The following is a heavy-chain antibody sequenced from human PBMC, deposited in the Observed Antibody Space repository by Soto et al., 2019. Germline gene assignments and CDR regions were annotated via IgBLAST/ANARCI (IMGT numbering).Heavy chain of an antibody. V-gene: IGHV3-23*01. J-gene: IGHJ3*01. D-gene: IGHD3-22*01. CDR2: ISGSGGST. Sequence: GGSLILSCAASGFTFSSYAMSWVRQAPGKGLEWVSAISGSGGSTYYADSVKGRFTISRDNSKNTLYLQMNSLRAEDTAVYYCAITPFLWIVVVTTPDAFDLWGQGTMVPISS. CDR3: AITPFLWIVVVTTPDAFDL. CDR1: GFTFSSYA.